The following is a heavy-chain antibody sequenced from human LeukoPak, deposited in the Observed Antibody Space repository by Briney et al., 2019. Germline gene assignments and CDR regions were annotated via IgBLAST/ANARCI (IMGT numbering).Heavy chain of an antibody. V-gene: IGHV3-30*03. CDR1: GXTFSSYG. J-gene: IGHJ3*02. Sequence: PGGSLRLSCAASGXTFSSYGMHWVRQAPGKGLEWVVVISYDGSNKYYADSVKGRFTISRDNSKNTLYLQMNSLRAKDTAVYYCARGPSSNWNDNQRALDIWGQGTMVTVSS. D-gene: IGHD1-1*01. CDR2: ISYDGSNK. CDR3: ARGPSSNWNDNQRALDI.